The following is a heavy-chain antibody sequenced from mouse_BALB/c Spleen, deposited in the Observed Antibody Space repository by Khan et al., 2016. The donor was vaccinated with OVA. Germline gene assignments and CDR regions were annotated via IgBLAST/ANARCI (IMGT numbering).Heavy chain of an antibody. Sequence: EVELVESGGGVVKPGGSLKLSCSASGFTFSSFAMSWVRQPPVKRLEWVATIRTGGHYSFYPTSVQGRFTVSRDNARNTLYLQVSSLRSEDTAMYYCASSLVDYYAMDYWGQGTSVTVSS. V-gene: IGHV5-9-3*01. CDR2: IRTGGHYS. CDR3: ASSLVDYYAMDY. D-gene: IGHD2-12*01. J-gene: IGHJ4*01. CDR1: GFTFSSFA.